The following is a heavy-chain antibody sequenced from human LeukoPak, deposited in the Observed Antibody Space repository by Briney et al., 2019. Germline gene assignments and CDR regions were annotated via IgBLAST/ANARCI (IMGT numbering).Heavy chain of an antibody. CDR1: GGSISSSSYY. V-gene: IGHV4-39*07. J-gene: IGHJ4*02. Sequence: SETLSLTCTVSGGSISSSSYYWGWIRQPPGKGLEWIGSIYYSGSTYYNPSLKSRVTISVDTSKNQFSLKLSSVTAADTAVYYCARGPRIYYEGRSYFDYWGQGTLVTVSS. CDR2: IYYSGST. CDR3: ARGPRIYYEGRSYFDY. D-gene: IGHD3-16*01.